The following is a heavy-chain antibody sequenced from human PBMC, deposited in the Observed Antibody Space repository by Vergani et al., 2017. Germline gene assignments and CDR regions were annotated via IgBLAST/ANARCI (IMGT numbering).Heavy chain of an antibody. V-gene: IGHV4-59*01. CDR3: ARRASACSGGSCYSTFYYYYGMDV. D-gene: IGHD2-15*01. Sequence: QVQLQESGPGLVKPSETLSLTCTVSGGSISSYYWSWIRQPPGKGLEWIGYIYYSGSTNYNPSLKSRVTISVDTSKNQFSLKLSSVTAADTAVYYCARRASACSGGSCYSTFYYYYGMDVWGQGP. CDR2: IYYSGST. J-gene: IGHJ6*02. CDR1: GGSISSYY.